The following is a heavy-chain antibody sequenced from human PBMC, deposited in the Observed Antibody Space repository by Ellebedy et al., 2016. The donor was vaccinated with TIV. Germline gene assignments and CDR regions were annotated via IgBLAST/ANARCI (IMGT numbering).Heavy chain of an antibody. Sequence: MPSETLSLTCTVSGCSITSVSYSWACIRQPPGQGRVWVVNVYVIGRTNYNPSLKSHVTISVDKSKNQFPLKLTSVTAADTAVYYCVRHPTLGTLDYWGQGAQVTVSS. J-gene: IGHJ4*02. V-gene: IGHV4-39*01. CDR3: VRHPTLGTLDY. D-gene: IGHD3-16*01. CDR1: GCSITSVSYS. CDR2: VYVIGRT.